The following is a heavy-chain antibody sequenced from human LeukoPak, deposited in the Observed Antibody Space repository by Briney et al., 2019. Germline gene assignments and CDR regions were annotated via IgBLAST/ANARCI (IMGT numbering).Heavy chain of an antibody. Sequence: PGGSLRLSCAASGFTFDDYAMHWVRQAPGKGLEWVSGISWNSGSIGYADSVKGRFTISRDNAKNSLYLQMNSLRAEDTAVYYCAKDPVRDPPIAVAGRDNWFDPWGQGTLVTVSS. CDR1: GFTFDDYA. J-gene: IGHJ5*02. V-gene: IGHV3-9*01. CDR2: ISWNSGSI. CDR3: AKDPVRDPPIAVAGRDNWFDP. D-gene: IGHD6-19*01.